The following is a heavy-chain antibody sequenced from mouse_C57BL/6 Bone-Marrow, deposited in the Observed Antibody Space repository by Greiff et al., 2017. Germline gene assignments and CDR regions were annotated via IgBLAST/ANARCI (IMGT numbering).Heavy chain of an antibody. D-gene: IGHD2-5*01. CDR2: IDPSDSYT. Sequence: QVQLQQPGAELVMPGASVKLSCKASGYTFTSYWMHWVKQRPGQGLEWIGEIDPSDSYTNYNQKFKGKSTLTVDKSSSTAYMQLSSLTSEDSAVDYFARYYYSNNYYAMDYWGQGTSVTVSS. CDR3: ARYYYSNNYYAMDY. J-gene: IGHJ4*01. V-gene: IGHV1-69*01. CDR1: GYTFTSYW.